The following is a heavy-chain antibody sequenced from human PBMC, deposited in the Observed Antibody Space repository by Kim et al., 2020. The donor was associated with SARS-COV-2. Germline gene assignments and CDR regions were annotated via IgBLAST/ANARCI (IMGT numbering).Heavy chain of an antibody. Sequence: GGSLRLSCAASGFTFSSYSMNWVRQAPGKGLEWVSSISSSSSYIYYADPVKGRFTISRDNAKNSLYLQMNSLRAEDTAVYYCARDDYGGNYYYYYGMDVWGQGTTVTVSS. J-gene: IGHJ6*02. CDR3: ARDDYGGNYYYYYGMDV. CDR1: GFTFSSYS. CDR2: ISSSSSYI. V-gene: IGHV3-21*01. D-gene: IGHD4-17*01.